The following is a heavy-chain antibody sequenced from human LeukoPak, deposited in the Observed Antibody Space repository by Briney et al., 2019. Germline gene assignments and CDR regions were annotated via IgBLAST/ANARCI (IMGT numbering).Heavy chain of an antibody. J-gene: IGHJ5*02. Sequence: GGSLRLSCAASGFTFSTYGMSWVRQAPGKWLQWVSTIPSGGGTYYADSVKGRFTISRDNAKNSLYLQMNSLRAEDTAVYYCARDLDYGDYEGNWFDPWGQGTLVTVSS. CDR1: GFTFSTYG. D-gene: IGHD4-17*01. V-gene: IGHV3-21*01. CDR2: IPSGGGT. CDR3: ARDLDYGDYEGNWFDP.